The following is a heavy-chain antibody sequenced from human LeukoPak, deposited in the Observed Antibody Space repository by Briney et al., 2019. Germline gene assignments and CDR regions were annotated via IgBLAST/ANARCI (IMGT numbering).Heavy chain of an antibody. CDR3: AKDRGYCSGGSRYFHFDY. CDR2: ISYDGSNK. D-gene: IGHD2-15*01. Sequence: GGSLRLSCAASGFTFSSYGMHWVRQAPGKGLEWVAVISYDGSNKYYADSVKGRFTISRDNSKNTLYLQMNSLRAEDTAVYYCAKDRGYCSGGSRYFHFDYWGQGTLVTVSS. V-gene: IGHV3-30*18. CDR1: GFTFSSYG. J-gene: IGHJ4*02.